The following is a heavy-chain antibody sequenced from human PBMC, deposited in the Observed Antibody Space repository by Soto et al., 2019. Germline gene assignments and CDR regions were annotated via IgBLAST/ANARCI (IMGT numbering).Heavy chain of an antibody. J-gene: IGHJ4*02. Sequence: GGSLRLSCAASGFTFSNPAMTWVRQALGKGPEWVSSIGRTNNTHYADSVKGRFAISRDNSQNTLYLQMNSLTAEDTAVYFCAKVDAYSYRTDHWGQGTLVTVSS. D-gene: IGHD3-16*02. CDR3: AKVDAYSYRTDH. CDR1: GFTFSNPA. V-gene: IGHV3-23*01. CDR2: IGRTNNT.